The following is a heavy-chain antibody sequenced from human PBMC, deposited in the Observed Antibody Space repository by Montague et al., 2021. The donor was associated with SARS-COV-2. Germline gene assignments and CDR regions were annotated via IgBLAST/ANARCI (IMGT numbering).Heavy chain of an antibody. D-gene: IGHD2-8*02. CDR1: GGSISSSSYY. Sequence: SETLSLTCTVSGGSISSSSYYWGWIRQPPGKGLEWIGSIYYSGSTYYNPSLKSRVTISVDTSKNQFSLKLSPVTAADTAVYYCARGGRRDIVLVGYDQWYGLDVWGQGTTVTVSS. J-gene: IGHJ6*02. CDR2: IYYSGST. V-gene: IGHV4-39*07. CDR3: ARGGRRDIVLVGYDQWYGLDV.